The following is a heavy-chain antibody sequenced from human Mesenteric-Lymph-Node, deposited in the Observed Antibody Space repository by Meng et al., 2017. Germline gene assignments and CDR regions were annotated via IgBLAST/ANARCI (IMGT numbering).Heavy chain of an antibody. D-gene: IGHD2-15*01. Sequence: QVQLEESGEGVVKPGRSLRLSCAASGFTFSSYGMHWVRQAPGKGLEWVALISYDGNKKYYGDSVKGRFTISRDISKNTLYLQMNSLRPEDTAVYFCAKSLEAAATGFDYWGQGTLVTVSS. J-gene: IGHJ4*02. CDR2: ISYDGNKK. CDR3: AKSLEAAATGFDY. CDR1: GFTFSSYG. V-gene: IGHV3-30*18.